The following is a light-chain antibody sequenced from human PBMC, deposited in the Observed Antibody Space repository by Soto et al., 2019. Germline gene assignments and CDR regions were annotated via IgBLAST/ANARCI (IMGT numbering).Light chain of an antibody. CDR2: SAS. V-gene: IGKV1-6*01. J-gene: IGKJ1*01. Sequence: AIQMPQSSCSVSASVGDRVTITCRASPGIRNELGWNRQKPGKAPKLVMFSASSLQSGVPSSFSGSGSGTDVILTFSGLQPEDFATFFCLQYLTYPQTFGQGTKV. CDR1: PGIRNE. CDR3: LQYLTYPQT.